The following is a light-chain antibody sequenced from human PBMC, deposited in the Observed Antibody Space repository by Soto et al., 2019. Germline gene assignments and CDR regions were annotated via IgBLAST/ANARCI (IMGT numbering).Light chain of an antibody. V-gene: IGLV2-23*02. CDR3: CSYAGSSVYV. Sequence: TEPPSGSECPSQWMTYPYTGTSSDVGTYNLVSWYQQHPGKAPKLMIYEVIKRPSGVSNRFSGSKSGNTASLTISGLQAEDEADYYCCSYAGSSVYVFGTGTKVTVL. CDR2: EVI. J-gene: IGLJ1*01. CDR1: SSDVGTYNL.